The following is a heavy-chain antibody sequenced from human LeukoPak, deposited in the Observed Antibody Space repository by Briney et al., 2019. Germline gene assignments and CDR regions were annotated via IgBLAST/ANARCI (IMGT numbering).Heavy chain of an antibody. CDR1: GYTFTGYY. J-gene: IGHJ4*02. CDR3: GTLLSNGPFDY. CDR2: INPNSGAT. Sequence: ASVKVSCKASGYTFTGYYMHWVRQAPGQGLEWMGWINPNSGATKYAQKFQGRVTMTRDTSISTAYMELSRLRSDDTAVYYCGTLLSNGPFDYWGQGTLVTVSS. V-gene: IGHV1-2*02.